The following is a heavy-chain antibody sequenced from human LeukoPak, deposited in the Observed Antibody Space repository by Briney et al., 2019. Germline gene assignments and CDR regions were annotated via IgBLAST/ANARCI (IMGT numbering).Heavy chain of an antibody. CDR1: GFTFSTYA. V-gene: IGHV3-23*01. J-gene: IGHJ4*02. CDR2: ISGSGGST. D-gene: IGHD3-22*01. CDR3: ARPQSSSGYYWPFDD. Sequence: RAGGSLRLSCAASGFTFSTYAMSWVRQAPGKGLEWVSAISGSGGSTYYADSVKGRFTISRDNSKNTLYLQMNSLRAEDTAVYYCARPQSSSGYYWPFDDWGQGTLVTVSS.